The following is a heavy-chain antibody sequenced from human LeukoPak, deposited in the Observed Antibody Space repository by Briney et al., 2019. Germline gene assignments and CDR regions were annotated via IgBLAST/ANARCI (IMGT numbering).Heavy chain of an antibody. CDR3: ARGGRIVVVPAAVDYNWFDP. J-gene: IGHJ5*02. CDR1: GGSFSGYY. Sequence: SETLSLTCAVYGGSFSGYYRSWIRQPPGKGLEWIGEINHSGSTNYNPSLKSRVTISVDTSKNQFSLKLSSVTAADTAVYYCARGGRIVVVPAAVDYNWFDPWGQGTLVTVSS. CDR2: INHSGST. D-gene: IGHD2-2*01. V-gene: IGHV4-34*01.